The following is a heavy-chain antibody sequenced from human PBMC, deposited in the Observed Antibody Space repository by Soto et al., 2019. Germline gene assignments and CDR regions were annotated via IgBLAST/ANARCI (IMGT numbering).Heavy chain of an antibody. CDR1: GGSISSSNW. V-gene: IGHV4-4*02. CDR3: ARDQLAMGASGWHP. Sequence: PSETLSLTSAVSGGSISSSNWWSWVRQPPGKGLEWIGEIYHSGSTNYNPSLKSRVTISIDKSKNQFSLNLTSVTAADTAVYYCARDQLAMGASGWHPWGQGTLVTVSS. J-gene: IGHJ5*02. CDR2: IYHSGST. D-gene: IGHD6-19*01.